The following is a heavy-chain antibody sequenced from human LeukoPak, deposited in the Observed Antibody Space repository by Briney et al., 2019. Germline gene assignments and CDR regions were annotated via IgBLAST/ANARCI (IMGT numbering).Heavy chain of an antibody. J-gene: IGHJ6*04. CDR1: GYTFTSYY. CDR3: ARDGTSYYYGSGSPRYYGMDV. CDR2: INPSGGST. V-gene: IGHV1-46*01. D-gene: IGHD3-10*01. Sequence: GASVKVSCKASGYTFTSYYMHWVRQAPGRGLEWMGIINPSGGSTSYAQKFQGRVTMTRDTSTSTVYMELSSLRSEDTAVYYCARDGTSYYYGSGSPRYYGMDVWGKGTTVTVSS.